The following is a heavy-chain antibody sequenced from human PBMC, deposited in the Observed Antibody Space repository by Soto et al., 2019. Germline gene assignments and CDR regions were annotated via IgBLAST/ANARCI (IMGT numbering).Heavy chain of an antibody. CDR2: TYYRSDWYN. CDR3: ARADCSGGTCYSDGYFDY. CDR1: GDSISSNSAA. D-gene: IGHD2-15*01. J-gene: IGHJ4*02. Sequence: SQTLSLTCAISGDSISSNSAAGNWIRQSPSRGLEWLGRTYYRSDWYNDYSVSVKGRLTINPDTSKNQFSLQMNSVTPEDTAVYYCARADCSGGTCYSDGYFDYWGQGTPVTAS. V-gene: IGHV6-1*01.